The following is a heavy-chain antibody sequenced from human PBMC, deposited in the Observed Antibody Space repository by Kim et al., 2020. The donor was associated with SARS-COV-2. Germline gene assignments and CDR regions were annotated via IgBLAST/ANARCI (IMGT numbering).Heavy chain of an antibody. CDR1: GFTFSSYA. D-gene: IGHD2-8*02. V-gene: IGHV3-23*01. CDR3: AKVRARLLGYYYYGLDV. Sequence: GGSLRLSCAASGFTFSSYAMSWVRQAPGKGLELVSSFSVTGFSTYYAYSVKGRFTISRDNSKNTLYLKMYLLRAEDTAVYYCAKVRARLLGYYYYGLDVWGQGTTVTVSS. CDR2: FSVTGFST. J-gene: IGHJ6*02.